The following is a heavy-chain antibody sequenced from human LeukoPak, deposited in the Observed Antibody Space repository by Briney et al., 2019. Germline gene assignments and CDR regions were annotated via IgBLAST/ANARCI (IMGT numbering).Heavy chain of an antibody. CDR1: GFTFSSYS. CDR3: ARDHYGSGSAFDI. D-gene: IGHD3-10*01. Sequence: VESGGGLVKPGGSLRLSCAASGFTFSSYSMNWVRQAPGKGLEWVSSISSSSSYIYYADSVEGRFTISRDNAKNSLYLQMNSLRAEDTAVYYCARDHYGSGSAFDIWGQGTMVTVSS. CDR2: ISSSSSYI. V-gene: IGHV3-21*01. J-gene: IGHJ3*02.